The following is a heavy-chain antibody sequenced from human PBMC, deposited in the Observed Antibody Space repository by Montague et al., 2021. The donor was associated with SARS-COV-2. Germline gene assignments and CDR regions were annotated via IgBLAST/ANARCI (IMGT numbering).Heavy chain of an antibody. J-gene: IGHJ6*02. D-gene: IGHD3-9*01. CDR1: GGSIGTYY. V-gene: IGHV4-59*01. CDR3: ARLPYDNSYGMDV. CDR2: IDYSEST. Sequence: SETLSLTCTVSGGSIGTYYWNWIRQFPGKGLEWIGYIDYSESTNYNPSLQSRVIISVDRSKIQFSLKFNSVTAADTAIYYCARLPYDNSYGMDVWGQGTTVTVSS.